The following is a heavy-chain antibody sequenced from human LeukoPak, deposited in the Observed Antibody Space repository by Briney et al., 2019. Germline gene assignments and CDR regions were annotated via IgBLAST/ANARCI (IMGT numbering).Heavy chain of an antibody. J-gene: IGHJ5*02. CDR3: ARAGYSSSWPHNLFDP. Sequence: ASVKVSCKASGYTFTGYYIHWVRQAPGQGLEWMGWINPNSGGTNYAQKFQGRVTMTRDTSISTAYMELSRLRSDDTAVYYCARAGYSSSWPHNLFDPWGQGTLVTVSS. V-gene: IGHV1-2*02. CDR1: GYTFTGYY. CDR2: INPNSGGT. D-gene: IGHD6-13*01.